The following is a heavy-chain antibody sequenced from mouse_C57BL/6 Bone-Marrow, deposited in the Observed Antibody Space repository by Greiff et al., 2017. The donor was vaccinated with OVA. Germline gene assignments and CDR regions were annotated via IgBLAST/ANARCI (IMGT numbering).Heavy chain of an antibody. Sequence: QVQLQQSGPELVKPGASVKISCKASGYAFSSSWMNWVKQRPGKGLEWIGRIYPGDGDTNYNGKFKGKATLTADKSSSTAYMQLSSLTSEDSAVYFCARSGDCRYFDVWGTGTTVTVSS. V-gene: IGHV1-82*01. CDR2: IYPGDGDT. CDR3: ARSGDCRYFDV. J-gene: IGHJ1*03. CDR1: GYAFSSSW.